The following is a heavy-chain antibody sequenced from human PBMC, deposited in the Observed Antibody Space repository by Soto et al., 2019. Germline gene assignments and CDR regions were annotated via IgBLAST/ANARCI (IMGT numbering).Heavy chain of an antibody. D-gene: IGHD3-22*01. CDR2: ISFDGGNK. CDR3: AKDMSSGYYNYYFGMDV. CDR1: GFTFNSYG. Sequence: GGSLRLSCAASGFTFNSYGIHWVRQAPGKGLEWVAVISFDGGNKYYTDSVKGRFTISRDTSRNTLYLQMDSLRAEDTAVYYCAKDMSSGYYNYYFGMDVWGQGTTVTVSS. V-gene: IGHV3-30*18. J-gene: IGHJ6*02.